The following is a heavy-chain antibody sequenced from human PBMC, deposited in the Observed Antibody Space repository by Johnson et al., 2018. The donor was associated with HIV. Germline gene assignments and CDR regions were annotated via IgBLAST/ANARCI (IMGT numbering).Heavy chain of an antibody. V-gene: IGHV3-9*01. Sequence: VQLVESGGGLVQPGGSLRLSCAASGFTFSSYWMSWVRQAPGKGLEWVSGISWNSGSIGYADSVKGRFTISRDNAKNSLYLQMNSLRAEDTALYYCAKVLYDFWSGYYGAVDIWGQGTMVTVSS. CDR2: ISWNSGSI. J-gene: IGHJ3*02. CDR3: AKVLYDFWSGYYGAVDI. D-gene: IGHD3-3*01. CDR1: GFTFSSYW.